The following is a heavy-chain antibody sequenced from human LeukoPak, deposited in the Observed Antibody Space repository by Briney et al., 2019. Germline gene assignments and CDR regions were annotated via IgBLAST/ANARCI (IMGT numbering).Heavy chain of an antibody. CDR1: GFTLRSYA. CDR3: ANHPRHCGVDCYSDSDS. V-gene: IGHV3-23*01. CDR2: ISGSGGST. J-gene: IGHJ4*02. Sequence: GGSLRLSCAASGFTLRSYAMSWVRQAPGKGPEWVSAISGSGGSTNYADSVKGRFTISRDDSKNTLYLQMNSLRAEDTAVYYCANHPRHCGVDCYSDSDSWGQGTLVTVSS. D-gene: IGHD2-21*02.